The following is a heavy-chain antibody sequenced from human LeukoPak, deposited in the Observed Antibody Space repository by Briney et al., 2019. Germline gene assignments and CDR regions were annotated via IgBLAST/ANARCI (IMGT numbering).Heavy chain of an antibody. Sequence: ASVKVSCKASGYTFTGYYMHWVRQAPGQGLEWMGWINPNSGGTNYAQKFQGKVTMTRDTCISTAYMELSRLRSDDTAVYYCARGCLVRGVRSRPGVGYWGQGTLVTVSS. CDR3: ARGCLVRGVRSRPGVGY. D-gene: IGHD3-10*01. V-gene: IGHV1-2*02. CDR1: GYTFTGYY. CDR2: INPNSGGT. J-gene: IGHJ4*02.